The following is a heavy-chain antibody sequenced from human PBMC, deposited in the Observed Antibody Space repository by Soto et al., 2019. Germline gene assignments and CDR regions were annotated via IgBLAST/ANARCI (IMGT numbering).Heavy chain of an antibody. D-gene: IGHD2-2*01. Sequence: PGESLKISCKTSGYSFTSHWIAWVRQMPGKGLEWMGIIYPSDSDIRYRPSFQGKVTISVDKSISSAYLKWSSLKVSDTATYYCARRDYSNYRGGMDAWGQGTTVTVSS. J-gene: IGHJ6*02. V-gene: IGHV5-51*01. CDR1: GYSFTSHW. CDR2: IYPSDSDI. CDR3: ARRDYSNYRGGMDA.